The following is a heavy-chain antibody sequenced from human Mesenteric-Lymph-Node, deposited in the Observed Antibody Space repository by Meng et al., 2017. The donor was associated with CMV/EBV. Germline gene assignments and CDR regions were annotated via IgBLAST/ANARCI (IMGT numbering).Heavy chain of an antibody. CDR1: GGSISSSSYF. CDR2: IYYTGNS. V-gene: IGHV4-39*07. Sequence: SETLSLTCTVSGGSISSSSYFWGWIRQPPGKGLEWIGNIYYTGNSYYNPSLKSRVTVSLDTSKNQFSLKLSSATAADTAMYYCAREVERTTGFDSWGQGTLVTVSS. CDR3: AREVERTTGFDS. D-gene: IGHD1-1*01. J-gene: IGHJ4*02.